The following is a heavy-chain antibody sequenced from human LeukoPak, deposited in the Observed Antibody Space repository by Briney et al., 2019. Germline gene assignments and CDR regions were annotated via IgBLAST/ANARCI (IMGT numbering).Heavy chain of an antibody. CDR1: GGSISSYY. V-gene: IGHV4-59*01. D-gene: IGHD3-10*01. CDR3: ARGIKYYYGSGTYHYFDF. CDR2: IYYSGST. J-gene: IGHJ4*02. Sequence: SETLSLTCTVSGGSISSYYWSWVRQPPGKGLEWIAYIYYSGSTNYNPSLKSRVTMLVDTSKNQFSLKLSSVTAADTAVYYCARGIKYYYGSGTYHYFDFWGQGTLVTVSS.